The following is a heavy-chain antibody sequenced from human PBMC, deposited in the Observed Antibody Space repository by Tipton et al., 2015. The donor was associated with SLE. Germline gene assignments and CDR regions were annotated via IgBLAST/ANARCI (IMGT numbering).Heavy chain of an antibody. CDR3: ARDPGRYDFGPYGMDV. J-gene: IGHJ6*02. V-gene: IGHV4-59*11. Sequence: TLSLTCTVSGVSISDHYWTWIRQPPGKGLEWLAYVFYSGSTNYNPSLKSRVTISVDTSKNQFSLKLSSVTAADTAVYYCARDPGRYDFGPYGMDVWGQGTTVTVSS. CDR2: VFYSGST. CDR1: GVSISDHY. D-gene: IGHD3-3*01.